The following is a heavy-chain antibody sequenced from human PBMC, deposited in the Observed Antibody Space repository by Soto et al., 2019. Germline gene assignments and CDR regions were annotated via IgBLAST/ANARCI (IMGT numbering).Heavy chain of an antibody. V-gene: IGHV4-59*01. D-gene: IGHD1-1*01. J-gene: IGHJ6*02. Sequence: QVQLQESGPGLVKPSETLSLTCTVSGGSISSYYWSWIRQPPGKGLEWIGYIYYSGSTNYNPSLKSRVTISVDTSKNQFSLKLSSVTAADTAVYYCARDRGGGTTSRDYYYGMDVWGQGTTVTVSS. CDR1: GGSISSYY. CDR2: IYYSGST. CDR3: ARDRGGGTTSRDYYYGMDV.